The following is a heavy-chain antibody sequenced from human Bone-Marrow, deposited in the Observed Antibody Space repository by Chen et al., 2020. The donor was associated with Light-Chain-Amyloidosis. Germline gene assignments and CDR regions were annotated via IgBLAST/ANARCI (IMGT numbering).Heavy chain of an antibody. CDR3: ARVSFERGGPARPPGDS. CDR1: GFPFRNYG. J-gene: IGHJ4*02. CDR2: LSYDGNSK. Sequence: VARVESGGGGGQAGRSLSPPRAAPGFPFRNYGMHWVRQTPGKGLEWVAVLSYDGNSKYYADSVKGRFTISRDSSKNTLYLQMNSLRAEDTAVYYCARVSFERGGPARPPGDSWGQGTLVTVSS. V-gene: IGHV3-30-3*01. D-gene: IGHD6-6*01.